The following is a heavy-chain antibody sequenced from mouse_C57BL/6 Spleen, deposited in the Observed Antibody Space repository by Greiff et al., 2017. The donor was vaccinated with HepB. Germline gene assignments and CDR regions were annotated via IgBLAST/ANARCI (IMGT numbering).Heavy chain of an antibody. V-gene: IGHV1-52*01. Sequence: QVQLQQPGAELVRPGSSVKLSCKASGYTFTSYWMHWVKQRPIQGLEWIGNIDPSDSETHYNQKFKDKATLTVDKSSSTAYMQLSSLTSEDSAVHYCARWNDGYYPNFDYWGQGTTLTVSS. D-gene: IGHD2-3*01. CDR3: ARWNDGYYPNFDY. CDR1: GYTFTSYW. J-gene: IGHJ2*01. CDR2: IDPSDSET.